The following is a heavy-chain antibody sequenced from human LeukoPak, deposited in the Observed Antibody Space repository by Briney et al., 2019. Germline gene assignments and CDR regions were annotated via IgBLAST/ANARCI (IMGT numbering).Heavy chain of an antibody. CDR2: ISYDGSIK. CDR3: VVGCSSTSCSSY. CDR1: GFTFSNYA. D-gene: IGHD2-2*01. J-gene: IGHJ4*02. V-gene: IGHV3-30-3*01. Sequence: GGSLRLSCAASGFTFSNYAMHWVRQAPGKGLEWVAIISYDGSIKYYADSVKGRFTISRDNSKNTLYLQMNSLRAEDTAVYYCVVGCSSTSCSSYWGQGTLVTVSS.